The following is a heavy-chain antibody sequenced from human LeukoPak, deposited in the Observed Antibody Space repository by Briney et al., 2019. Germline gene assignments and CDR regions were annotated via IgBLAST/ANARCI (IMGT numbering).Heavy chain of an antibody. D-gene: IGHD5-12*01. Sequence: GASVKVSCKASGYTFTSYYMHWVRQAPGQGLEWMGIINPSGGSTSYAQKFQGRVTITADESTSTAYMELSSLRSEDTAVYYCARGLYSGYETYYYYYYMDVWGKGTTVTISS. J-gene: IGHJ6*03. V-gene: IGHV1-46*01. CDR2: INPSGGST. CDR3: ARGLYSGYETYYYYYYMDV. CDR1: GYTFTSYY.